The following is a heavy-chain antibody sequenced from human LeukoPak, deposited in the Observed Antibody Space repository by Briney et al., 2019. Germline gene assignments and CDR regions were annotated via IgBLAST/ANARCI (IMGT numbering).Heavy chain of an antibody. CDR1: GGTFSSYA. CDR2: ISAYNGNT. D-gene: IGHD1-26*01. J-gene: IGHJ3*02. CDR3: ARGPSGSYYAFDI. Sequence: ASVKVSCKASGGTFSSYAISWVRQAPGQGLEWMGWISAYNGNTNYAQKLQGRVTMTTDTSTSTACMELRSLRSDDTAVYYCARGPSGSYYAFDIWGQGTMVTVSS. V-gene: IGHV1-18*01.